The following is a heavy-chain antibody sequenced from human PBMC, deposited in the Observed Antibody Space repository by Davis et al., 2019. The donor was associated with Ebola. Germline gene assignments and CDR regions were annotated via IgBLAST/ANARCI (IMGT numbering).Heavy chain of an antibody. V-gene: IGHV3-30*03. CDR2: ISYDGSNK. CDR3: AREDSVVSRGMDV. J-gene: IGHJ6*02. Sequence: SCAASGFTFSSYGMHWVRQAPGKGLEWVAVISYDGSNKYYADSVKGRFTISRDNSKNTLYLQMNSLRAEDTAVYYCAREDSVVSRGMDVWGQGTTVTVSS. D-gene: IGHD2-2*01. CDR1: GFTFSSYG.